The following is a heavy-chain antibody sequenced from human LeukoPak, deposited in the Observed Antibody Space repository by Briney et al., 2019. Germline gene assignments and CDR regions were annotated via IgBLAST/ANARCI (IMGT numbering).Heavy chain of an antibody. V-gene: IGHV4-39*01. Sequence: SETLSLTCTVSGGSISSSNYYWGWIRQPPGQGLEWIANIYYSGSTYYNPSLKSRVTISVDTSKNQFSLQLNSVTAADTAVYYCARSGYSSGWYPFDYWGQGTLVTVSS. J-gene: IGHJ4*02. D-gene: IGHD6-19*01. CDR1: GGSISSSNYY. CDR3: ARSGYSSGWYPFDY. CDR2: IYYSGST.